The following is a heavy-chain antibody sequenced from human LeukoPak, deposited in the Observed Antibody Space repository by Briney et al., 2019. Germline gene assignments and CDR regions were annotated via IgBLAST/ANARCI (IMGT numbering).Heavy chain of an antibody. CDR1: GFTFDDYA. CDR3: AKGLFSGSYVGLFDY. D-gene: IGHD1-26*01. J-gene: IGHJ4*02. Sequence: GGSLRLSCAASGFTFDDYAMHWVRRAPGKGLEWVCLISWDGGSTYYADSVKGRFTISRDNSKNSLYLQMNSLRAEDTALYYCAKGLFSGSYVGLFDYWGQGTLVTVSS. V-gene: IGHV3-43D*03. CDR2: ISWDGGST.